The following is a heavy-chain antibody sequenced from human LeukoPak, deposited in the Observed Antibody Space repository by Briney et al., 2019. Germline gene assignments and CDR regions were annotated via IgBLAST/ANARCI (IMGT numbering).Heavy chain of an antibody. D-gene: IGHD6-19*01. CDR1: GFIFDNYA. CDR2: ISGGGGST. CDR3: ARESETSGWYDY. J-gene: IGHJ4*02. Sequence: GGSLRLSCAAPGFIFDNYAIHWVRQAPGKGLEWVSLISGGGGSTFYADSVRGRFTISRDNIRKSLSLQMSSLRSEDTALYYCARESETSGWYDYWGQGTLVTVSS. V-gene: IGHV3-43*02.